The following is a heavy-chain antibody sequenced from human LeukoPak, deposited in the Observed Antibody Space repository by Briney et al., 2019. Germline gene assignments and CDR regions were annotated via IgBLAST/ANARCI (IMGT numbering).Heavy chain of an antibody. D-gene: IGHD5-18*01. Sequence: SQTLSLTCAISGDSASSDSAAWDWIRHSPSRGLEWLGGTYYRSKWYNDYGVSVESRLTINPDTSNYQFSLQLKSATPEVTAVYYCARGPQLLVVANYYYYYMDVWGKGTTVTISS. CDR1: GDSASSDSAA. J-gene: IGHJ6*03. V-gene: IGHV6-1*01. CDR3: ARGPQLLVVANYYYYYMDV. CDR2: TYYRSKWYN.